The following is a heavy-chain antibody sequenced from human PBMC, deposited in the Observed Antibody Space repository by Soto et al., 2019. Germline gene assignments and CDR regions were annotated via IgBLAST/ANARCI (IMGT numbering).Heavy chain of an antibody. D-gene: IGHD4-4*01. CDR2: VSYDRSTK. CDR1: GFSFITSC. Sequence: LRLAFVASGFSFITSCLHWVRQAPGKGLEWVAVVSYDRSTKFYADSVKGRFTISSDDSKNTLYLQMESLRVEDSAVYYCVQGARSRYSSMFDHWGQGTRVTVSS. V-gene: IGHV3-30*03. J-gene: IGHJ4*01. CDR3: VQGARSRYSSMFDH.